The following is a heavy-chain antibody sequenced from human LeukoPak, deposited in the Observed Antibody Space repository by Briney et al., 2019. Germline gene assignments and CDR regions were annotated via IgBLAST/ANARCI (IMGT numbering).Heavy chain of an antibody. Sequence: ASVKVSCKASGGTFSSYAISWVRQAPGQGLEWMGWISAYNGNTNYAQKLQGRVTMTTDTSTSTAYMELRSLRSDDTAVYYCARDSIAAPVDYYYGMDVWGQGTTVTVSS. D-gene: IGHD6-6*01. CDR3: ARDSIAAPVDYYYGMDV. CDR2: ISAYNGNT. CDR1: GGTFSSYA. J-gene: IGHJ6*02. V-gene: IGHV1-18*01.